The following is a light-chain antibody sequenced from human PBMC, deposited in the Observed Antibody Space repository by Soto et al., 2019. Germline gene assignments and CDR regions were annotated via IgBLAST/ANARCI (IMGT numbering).Light chain of an antibody. CDR1: QTISSW. J-gene: IGKJ4*01. CDR3: QHYYGYSPT. CDR2: DAS. Sequence: DIQMTQSPSSVSASVGDRVTITCRASQTISSWLAWYQQKPGKAPKLLIYDASSLQSGVPSRFSGSGSGTDFTLTISSLQPDDVANYYCQHYYGYSPTFGGGTKVDIK. V-gene: IGKV1-5*01.